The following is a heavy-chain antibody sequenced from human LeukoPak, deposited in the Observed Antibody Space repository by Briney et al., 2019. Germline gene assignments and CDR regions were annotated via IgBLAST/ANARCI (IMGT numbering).Heavy chain of an antibody. CDR3: AKDRVDYGDAFDI. Sequence: GGSLRLSCAASGFDFDDFAMHWVRQAPGKGLEWVSAISGSGGSTYYADSVKGRFTISRDNSKNTLYLQMNSLRAKDTAVYYCAKDRVDYGDAFDIWGQGTMVTVSS. D-gene: IGHD4-17*01. V-gene: IGHV3-23*01. CDR1: GFDFDDFA. J-gene: IGHJ3*02. CDR2: ISGSGGST.